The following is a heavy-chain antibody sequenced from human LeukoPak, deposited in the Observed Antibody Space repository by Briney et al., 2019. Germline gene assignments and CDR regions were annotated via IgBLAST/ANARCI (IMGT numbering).Heavy chain of an antibody. D-gene: IGHD3-22*01. CDR1: GGSISRSTYY. CDR3: AFYDTTGYYFDDS. J-gene: IGHJ4*02. V-gene: IGHV4-39*07. CDR2: IFHSGST. Sequence: SETLSLTCTVSGGSISRSTYYWGWIRQPPGKGLESIGNIFHSGSTYYNPSLQGRVTISIDTSKNQFSLQLSSVTAADTAMYYCAFYDTTGYYFDDSWGQGTLVTVSS.